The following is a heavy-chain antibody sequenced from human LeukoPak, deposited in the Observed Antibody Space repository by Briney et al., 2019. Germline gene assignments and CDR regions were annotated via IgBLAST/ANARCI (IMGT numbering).Heavy chain of an antibody. CDR1: GLTFTNFQ. CDR2: IDSSGSTI. V-gene: IGHV3-48*03. J-gene: IGHJ4*02. Sequence: GSLRLSCASSGLTFTNFQMNWVRQAPGKTLEWVSSIDSSGSTIYYGDSVKGRFTISRDNARNSVYLQMNSLGAEDTAVYYCARRGASSSWAHFDYWGQGTLVTVSS. D-gene: IGHD6-13*01. CDR3: ARRGASSSWAHFDY.